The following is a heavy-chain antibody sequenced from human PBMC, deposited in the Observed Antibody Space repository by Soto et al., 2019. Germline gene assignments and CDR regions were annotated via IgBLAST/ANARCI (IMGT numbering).Heavy chain of an antibody. D-gene: IGHD3-10*01. J-gene: IGHJ3*02. CDR1: GGTLSDHG. Sequence: QVQLEQSGAEVKKPGSSVKVSCKASGGTLSDHGVAWLRQAPGQGLEWMGGTIPVFNAPKYAPKFQGRVTNAADKSTNIAYMELSSLRSEDTALYYCERGVFDSGNHYIGPSAFEIWGQGTMVIVSS. CDR3: ERGVFDSGNHYIGPSAFEI. V-gene: IGHV1-69*06. CDR2: TIPVFNAP.